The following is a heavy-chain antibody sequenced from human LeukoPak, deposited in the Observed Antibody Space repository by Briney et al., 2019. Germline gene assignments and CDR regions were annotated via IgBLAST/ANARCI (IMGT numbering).Heavy chain of an antibody. J-gene: IGHJ4*02. CDR1: GFTFSSYA. CDR3: ARAGIVLMVYASTDY. CDR2: ISYDGSNK. V-gene: IGHV3-30*04. Sequence: GGSLRLSCAASGFTFSSYAMHWVRQAPGKVLEWVAVISYDGSNKYYADSVKGRFTISRDNSKNTLYLKMNSLRAEDTAVYYCARAGIVLMVYASTDYWGQGTLVAVSS. D-gene: IGHD2-8*01.